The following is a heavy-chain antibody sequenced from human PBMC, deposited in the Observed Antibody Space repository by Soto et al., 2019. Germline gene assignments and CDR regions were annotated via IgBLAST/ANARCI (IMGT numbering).Heavy chain of an antibody. V-gene: IGHV3-30*18. Sequence: PGGSLRLSCVASGFTFSTYGMHWVRQAPGKGLEWVAVISYDGINKYYADSVKGRLTIPRDNSKNTVYLQMNSLRGEDTAVYYCAKGQHCSTTSCYFYHYGMDVWGQGTTVTVSS. CDR3: AKGQHCSTTSCYFYHYGMDV. J-gene: IGHJ6*02. CDR1: GFTFSTYG. CDR2: ISYDGINK. D-gene: IGHD2-2*01.